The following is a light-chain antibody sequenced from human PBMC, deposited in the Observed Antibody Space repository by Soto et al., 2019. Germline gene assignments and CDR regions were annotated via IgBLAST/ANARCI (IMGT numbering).Light chain of an antibody. CDR1: NIGGKS. CDR3: QVWDSTSDHYV. Sequence: SYELTQAPPVSVAPGQTARISCGGNNIGGKSVHWYQQKPGQVPVLVVYDDNDRPSGSPERFSGSNSGNTATLTISRVEDGDEAEYYCQVWDSTSDHYVFGTGTKVTVL. V-gene: IGLV3-21*02. CDR2: DDN. J-gene: IGLJ1*01.